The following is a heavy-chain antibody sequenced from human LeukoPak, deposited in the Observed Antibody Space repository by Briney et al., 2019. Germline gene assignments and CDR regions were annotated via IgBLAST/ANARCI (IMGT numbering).Heavy chain of an antibody. V-gene: IGHV1-18*01. D-gene: IGHD3-22*01. J-gene: IGHJ3*02. CDR1: GYTFTSYG. CDR3: AKDDYDSSGYYYVGAFDI. CDR2: ISVYNGNT. Sequence: ASVKVSCKASGYTFTSYGISWVRQAPGQGLEWMGWISVYNGNTNYAQKLQGRVTMTTDTSTSTAYMELRSLRSDDTAVYYCAKDDYDSSGYYYVGAFDIWGQGTMVTVSS.